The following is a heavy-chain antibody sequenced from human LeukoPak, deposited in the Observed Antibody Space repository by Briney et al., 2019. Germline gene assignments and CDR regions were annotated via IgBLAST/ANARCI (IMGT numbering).Heavy chain of an antibody. Sequence: GGSVRLSCGASGFILDIHYMQWVRGARGEGLGWVAFIRSDGYHTYYADSVKDRFTITRDNSKNTLYLQMNSLRLEDMAVYYCAKPSGSGVDYWGRGTRVTVSS. V-gene: IGHV3-30*02. CDR2: IRSDGYHT. D-gene: IGHD1-26*01. CDR1: GFILDIHY. J-gene: IGHJ4*02. CDR3: AKPSGSGVDY.